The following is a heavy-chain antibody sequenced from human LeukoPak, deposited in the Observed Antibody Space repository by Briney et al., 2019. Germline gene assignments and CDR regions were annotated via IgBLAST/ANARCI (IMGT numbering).Heavy chain of an antibody. V-gene: IGHV4-59*01. CDR2: IYYSGST. J-gene: IGHJ4*02. Sequence: SETLSLTCTVSGGSISSYYWSWIRQPPGKGLEWIGYIYYSGSTNYNPSLKSRVTISVDTSKNQFSLKLSSVTAADTAVYYCARVSSSSSEYFDYWGQGTLVIVSS. CDR1: GGSISSYY. CDR3: ARVSSSSSEYFDY. D-gene: IGHD6-6*01.